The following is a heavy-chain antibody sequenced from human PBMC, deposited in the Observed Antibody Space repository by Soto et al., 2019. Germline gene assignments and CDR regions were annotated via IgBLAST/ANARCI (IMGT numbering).Heavy chain of an antibody. V-gene: IGHV4-59*01. CDR2: IYYSGSN. CDR1: GGSISSYY. Sequence: SETLSLTCTVSGGSISSYYWSWIRQPPGKGLEWIGYIYYSGSNNYNPSLKSRVTISVDTSKNQFSLKLSSVTAADTAMYYCARVGDYEFLWDYWGQGTLVTVSS. J-gene: IGHJ4*02. CDR3: ARVGDYEFLWDY. D-gene: IGHD4-17*01.